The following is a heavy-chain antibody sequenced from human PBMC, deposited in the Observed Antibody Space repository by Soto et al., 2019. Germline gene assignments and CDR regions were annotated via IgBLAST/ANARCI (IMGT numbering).Heavy chain of an antibody. J-gene: IGHJ4*02. CDR2: VDPKNGST. CDR1: GYAFTTVG. V-gene: IGHV1-18*01. D-gene: IGHD2-15*01. Sequence: ASVKVSCNAVGYAFTTVGISWGIQAPAQGREGRVWVDPKNGSTKDAQKFQGRVTMTTDTSTSTSYMDLRSLSSDATAVYFCANEYCHPSRRFLPDYWGQGALVTVS. CDR3: ANEYCHPSRRFLPDY.